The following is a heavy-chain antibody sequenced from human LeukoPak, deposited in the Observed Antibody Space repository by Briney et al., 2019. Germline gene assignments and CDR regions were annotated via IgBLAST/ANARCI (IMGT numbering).Heavy chain of an antibody. Sequence: SETLSLTCTVSGGSMFSFHWSWIRQSAGKGWEWIGHIYVSGTTTYNPSLKGRGTMPVNTSKNQVSLRLTSVTAADTAVYYCGRLRFYDSSGSSPGYYVDVWGKGTTVIVS. D-gene: IGHD3-22*01. CDR1: GGSMFSFH. V-gene: IGHV4-4*07. CDR2: IYVSGTT. CDR3: GRLRFYDSSGSSPGYYVDV. J-gene: IGHJ6*03.